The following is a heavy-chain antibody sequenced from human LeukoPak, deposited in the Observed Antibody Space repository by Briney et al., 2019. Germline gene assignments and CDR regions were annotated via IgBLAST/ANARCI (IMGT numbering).Heavy chain of an antibody. D-gene: IGHD3-10*01. V-gene: IGHV3-23*01. J-gene: IGHJ4*02. CDR3: AKGPGLTHGSGSPDY. CDR2: IFPSGGEI. CDR1: GFTFSTFA. Sequence: PGGSLRLSCAASGFTFSTFAMIWVRQPPGKGLEWVSSIFPSGGEIHYADSVRGRFTISRDNSKSTLSLQMNSLRAEDTAVYYCAKGPGLTHGSGSPDYWGQGTLVTVSS.